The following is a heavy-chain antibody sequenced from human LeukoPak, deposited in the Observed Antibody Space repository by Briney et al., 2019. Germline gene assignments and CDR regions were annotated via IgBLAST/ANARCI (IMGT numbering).Heavy chain of an antibody. CDR2: IYYSGST. Sequence: PSQTLSLTCTVSGGSISSGDYYWSWIRHPPGKGLEWIGYIYYSGSTYYNPSLKSRVTISVDTSKNQFSLKLSSVTAADTAVYYCASLGIAAAGRVDYWGQGTLVTVSS. D-gene: IGHD6-13*01. CDR3: ASLGIAAAGRVDY. CDR1: GGSISSGDYY. V-gene: IGHV4-30-4*08. J-gene: IGHJ4*02.